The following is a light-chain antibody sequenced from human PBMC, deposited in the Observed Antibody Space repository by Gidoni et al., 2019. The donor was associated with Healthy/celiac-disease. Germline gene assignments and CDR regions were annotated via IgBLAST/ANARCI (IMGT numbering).Light chain of an antibody. CDR1: QGISSY. Sequence: DIQMTQSPSSLSASVGDRVTITCRASQGISSYLNWYQQKPGKAPKLLLYAASSLQSGVPSRFSGSGSATDFTLPISSLQPEDFATYYCQQSYSTPGFTFGPGTQVDIK. J-gene: IGKJ3*01. CDR3: QQSYSTPGFT. V-gene: IGKV1-39*01. CDR2: AAS.